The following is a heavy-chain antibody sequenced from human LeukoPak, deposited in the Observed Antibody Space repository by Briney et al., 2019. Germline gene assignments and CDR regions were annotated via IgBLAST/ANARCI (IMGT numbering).Heavy chain of an antibody. CDR3: ARGPYSRALDP. Sequence: ASVKVSCKASGYTFTSYGISWVRQAPGQGLEWMGWINPNSGGTNYAQKFQGRVTMTRDTSISTAYMELSRLRSDDTAVYYCARGPYSRALDPWGQGTLVTVSS. CDR2: INPNSGGT. D-gene: IGHD6-13*01. CDR1: GYTFTSYG. J-gene: IGHJ5*02. V-gene: IGHV1-2*02.